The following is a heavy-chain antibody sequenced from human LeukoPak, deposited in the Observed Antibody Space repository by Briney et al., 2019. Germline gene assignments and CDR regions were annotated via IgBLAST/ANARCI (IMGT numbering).Heavy chain of an antibody. V-gene: IGHV3-33*01. CDR2: IWYDRSNK. Sequence: GGSLRLSCAASGFTFSSYGMHWVRQAPGKGLEWVAVIWYDRSNKYYADSVKGRFTISRDTPKNTLYLQMNSLRAEDTAVYYCARDRSVRYFDYWGQGALVTVSS. J-gene: IGHJ4*02. CDR3: ARDRSVRYFDY. D-gene: IGHD2-15*01. CDR1: GFTFSSYG.